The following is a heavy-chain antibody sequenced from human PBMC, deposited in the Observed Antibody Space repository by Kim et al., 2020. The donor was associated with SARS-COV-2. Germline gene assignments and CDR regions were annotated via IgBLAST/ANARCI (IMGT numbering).Heavy chain of an antibody. Sequence: ASVKVSCKASGYTFTSYAMHWVRQAPGQRLEWMGWINAGNGNTKYSQKFQGRVTITRDTSASTAYMELSSLRSEDTAVYYCARDLVAVAAYYFDYWGQGTLVTVSS. CDR2: INAGNGNT. J-gene: IGHJ4*02. D-gene: IGHD6-19*01. CDR1: GYTFTSYA. V-gene: IGHV1-3*01. CDR3: ARDLVAVAAYYFDY.